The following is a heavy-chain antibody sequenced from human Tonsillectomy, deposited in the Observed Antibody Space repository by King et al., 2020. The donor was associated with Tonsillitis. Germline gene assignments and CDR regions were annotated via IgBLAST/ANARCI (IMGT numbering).Heavy chain of an antibody. CDR2: ISWNSGRI. CDR3: AKDTTLGATPYYFDN. V-gene: IGHV3-9*01. J-gene: IGHJ4*02. Sequence: VQLVESGGSLVQPGRSLRLSCAASGFTFGDYAMHWVRQAPGKGLEWVSGISWNSGRIAYADSVKGRFAISRDNAKSSLYLQMTSLRPEDTAFYYCAKDTTLGATPYYFDNWGQGTLVTVSS. CDR1: GFTFGDYA. D-gene: IGHD1-26*01.